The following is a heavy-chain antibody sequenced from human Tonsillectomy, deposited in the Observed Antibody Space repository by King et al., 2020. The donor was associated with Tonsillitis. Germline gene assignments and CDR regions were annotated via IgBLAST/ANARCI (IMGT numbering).Heavy chain of an antibody. J-gene: IGHJ4*02. D-gene: IGHD3-10*01. CDR1: GFTFSSYA. Sequence: VQLVESGGGLVQPGGSLRLSCSASGFTFSSYAMHWVRQAPGKGLEYVSAISSNGGSTYYADSVKGRFTISRDNSKNTLYLQMSSLRAEDTAVYYCVKGDYGSGSYYNSFDYWGQGTLVTVSS. CDR3: VKGDYGSGSYYNSFDY. V-gene: IGHV3-64D*06. CDR2: ISSNGGST.